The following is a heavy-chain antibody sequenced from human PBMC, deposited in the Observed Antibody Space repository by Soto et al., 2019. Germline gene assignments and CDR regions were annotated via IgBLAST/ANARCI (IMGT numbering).Heavy chain of an antibody. D-gene: IGHD2-2*01. J-gene: IGHJ5*02. V-gene: IGHV4-39*01. CDR1: GGSISSSSYY. CDR2: IYYSGST. Sequence: QLQLQESGPGLVKPSETLSLTCTVSGGSISSSSYYWGWIRQPPGKGLEWIGSIYYSGSTYYNPSLKSRVTISVDTSNNQFSLNLISVTSEDTAVYCCARQRSYNVGGYQLLWFDRWGQGTLVTV. CDR3: ARQRSYNVGGYQLLWFDR.